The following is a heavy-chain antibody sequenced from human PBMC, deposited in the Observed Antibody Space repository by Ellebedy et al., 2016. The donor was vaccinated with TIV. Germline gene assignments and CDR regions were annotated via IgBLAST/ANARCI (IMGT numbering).Heavy chain of an antibody. D-gene: IGHD1-26*01. V-gene: IGHV1-69*13. J-gene: IGHJ6*03. CDR3: ARFGAGYYYYMDV. CDR1: GGTFSSYA. CDR2: IIPIFGTA. Sequence: SVKVSXXASGGTFSSYAISWVRQAPGQGLEWMGGIIPIFGTANYAQKFQGRVTITADESTSTAYMELSSLRSEDTAVYYCARFGAGYYYYMDVWGKGTTVTVSS.